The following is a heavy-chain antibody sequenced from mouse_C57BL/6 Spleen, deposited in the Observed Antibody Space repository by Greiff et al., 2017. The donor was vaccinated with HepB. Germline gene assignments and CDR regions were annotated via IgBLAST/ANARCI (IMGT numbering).Heavy chain of an antibody. CDR1: GYTFTDYY. Sequence: QVQLKESGAELVRPGASVKLSCKASGYTFTDYYINWVKQRPGQGLEWIARIYPGSGNTYYNEKFKGKATLTAEKSSSTAYMQLSSLTSEDSAVYFCARGGYYGYFDVWGTGTTVTVSS. D-gene: IGHD2-2*01. CDR2: IYPGSGNT. V-gene: IGHV1-76*01. J-gene: IGHJ1*03. CDR3: ARGGYYGYFDV.